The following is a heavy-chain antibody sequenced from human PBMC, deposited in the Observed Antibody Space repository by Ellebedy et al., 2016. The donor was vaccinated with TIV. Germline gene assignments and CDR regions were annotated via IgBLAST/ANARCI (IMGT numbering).Heavy chain of an antibody. CDR1: GGSINNYY. D-gene: IGHD3-10*01. CDR2: IYYSGST. CDR3: ARTKAVAGTFCFDY. V-gene: IGHV4-59*01. Sequence: SETLSLTCTVSGGSINNYYWSWIRQPPGKGLEWIWYIYYSGSTHYNHSLKSRVTISVDTSKNQFSLKLSSVTAADTAVYYCARTKAVAGTFCFDYWGQGTLVTVSS. J-gene: IGHJ4*02.